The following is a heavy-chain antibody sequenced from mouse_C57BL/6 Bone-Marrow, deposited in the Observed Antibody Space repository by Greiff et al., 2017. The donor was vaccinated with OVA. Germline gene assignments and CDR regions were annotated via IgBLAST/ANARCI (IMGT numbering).Heavy chain of an antibody. Sequence: QVQLKESGPELVKPGASVKISCKASGYAFSSSWMNWVKQRPGKGLEWIGRIYPGDGDTNYNGKFKGKATLTADKSSSTAYMQLSSLTSEDSAVYFCARSRFITTVVATDWYFDVWGTGTTVTVSS. CDR2: IYPGDGDT. J-gene: IGHJ1*03. CDR3: ARSRFITTVVATDWYFDV. V-gene: IGHV1-82*01. D-gene: IGHD1-1*01. CDR1: GYAFSSSW.